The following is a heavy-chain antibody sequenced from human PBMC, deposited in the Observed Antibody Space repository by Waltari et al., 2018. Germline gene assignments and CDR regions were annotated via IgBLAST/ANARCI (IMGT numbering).Heavy chain of an antibody. CDR2: SSYSGSN. CDR1: AASISSGGYY. CDR3: ASGRSYGDYPWRTTTSLEYVQH. D-gene: IGHD4-17*01. Sequence: QVQLQQSLPGLVKPSQTLSLTCTVTAASISSGGYYWSWIRQHPGRSLAWIGYSSYSGSNCYYPALEGRVTISGDTTKNQVSLMLRSVTAADTAVYFWASGRSYGDYPWRTTTSLEYVQHWGQGTLVTVSS. J-gene: IGHJ1*01. V-gene: IGHV4-31*03.